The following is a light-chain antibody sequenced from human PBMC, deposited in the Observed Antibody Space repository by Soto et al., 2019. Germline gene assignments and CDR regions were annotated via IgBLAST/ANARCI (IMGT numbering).Light chain of an antibody. V-gene: IGLV6-57*02. CDR3: QSYGDNNQV. J-gene: IGLJ3*02. Sequence: NFMLTQPHSVSESPGKTVTISCTGSSGSIARNYVQWFQQRPGSAPTTVIYEDNKRPSGVPDRFSGSIDSSSNSASLTISGLKTEDEADYYCQSYGDNNQVFGGGTQLTVL. CDR2: EDN. CDR1: SGSIARNY.